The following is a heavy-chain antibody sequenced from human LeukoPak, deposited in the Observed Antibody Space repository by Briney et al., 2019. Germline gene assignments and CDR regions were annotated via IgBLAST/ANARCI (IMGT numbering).Heavy chain of an antibody. CDR1: GFTFSNFG. D-gene: IGHD3-22*01. J-gene: IGHJ4*02. Sequence: PGGSLRLSCAASGFTFSNFGIHWGRQAPGKGLEWVALISYDGSNQYYADSVEGRFTISRDNSKSTLYLQMNSLRPEDTAVYYCAKGYYYDSSGYNQHFDHWGQGTLVTVSS. V-gene: IGHV3-30*18. CDR2: ISYDGSNQ. CDR3: AKGYYYDSSGYNQHFDH.